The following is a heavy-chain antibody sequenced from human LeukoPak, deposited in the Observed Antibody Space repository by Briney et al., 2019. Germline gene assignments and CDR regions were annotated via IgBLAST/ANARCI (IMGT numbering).Heavy chain of an antibody. CDR2: ISSSSSYI. Sequence: GSLRLSCAASGFTFSSYSMNWVRQAPGKGLEWVSSISSSSSYIYYADSVKGRFTISRDNAKNSLYLQMNSLRAEDTAVYYCASGEDYGDYGRSFDYWGQGTLVTVSS. CDR3: ASGEDYGDYGRSFDY. CDR1: GFTFSSYS. J-gene: IGHJ4*02. V-gene: IGHV3-21*01. D-gene: IGHD4-17*01.